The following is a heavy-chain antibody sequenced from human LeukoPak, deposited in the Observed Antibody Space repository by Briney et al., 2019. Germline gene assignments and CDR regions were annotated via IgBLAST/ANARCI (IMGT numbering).Heavy chain of an antibody. V-gene: IGHV4-39*07. Sequence: PSETLSLTCTVSGGSISSSNFYWGWIRQPPGKGLEWIGSIYYSGSTYYNPSLKSRVTISVDTSKNQFSLKLSSVTAADTAVYYCARGLKYYYGSGPAFDYWGQGTLVTVSS. CDR3: ARGLKYYYGSGPAFDY. D-gene: IGHD3-10*01. CDR1: GGSISSSNFY. J-gene: IGHJ4*02. CDR2: IYYSGST.